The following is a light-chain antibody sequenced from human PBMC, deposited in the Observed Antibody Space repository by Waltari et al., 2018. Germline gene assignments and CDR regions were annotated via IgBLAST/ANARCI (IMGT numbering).Light chain of an antibody. CDR2: SSS. Sequence: EIVLPQSPGTLSLSPGERATLSCRASQSVGTNYLAWYQQKPGQAPRLLISSSSSRATDIPDRFSGSGSGTDFTLTISRLEPEDFAVYYCQQHNTSPWTFGQGTKVEIK. V-gene: IGKV3-20*01. J-gene: IGKJ1*01. CDR3: QQHNTSPWT. CDR1: QSVGTNY.